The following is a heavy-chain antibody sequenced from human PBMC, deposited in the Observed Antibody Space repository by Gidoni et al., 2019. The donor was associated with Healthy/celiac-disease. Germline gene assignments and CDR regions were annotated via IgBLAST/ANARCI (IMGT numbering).Heavy chain of an antibody. J-gene: IGHJ4*02. V-gene: IGHV3-23*01. CDR2: ISGSGGST. D-gene: IGHD3-22*01. CDR3: AKVDSSGFNFDY. CDR1: GFTFSSYA. Sequence: EVQLLESGGGLVQPGGSLRLSFAASGFTFSSYAMSWVRQAPGKGLEWVSAISGSGGSTYYADSVKGRFTISRDNSKNTLYLQMNSLRAEDTAVYYCAKVDSSGFNFDYWGQGTLVTVSS.